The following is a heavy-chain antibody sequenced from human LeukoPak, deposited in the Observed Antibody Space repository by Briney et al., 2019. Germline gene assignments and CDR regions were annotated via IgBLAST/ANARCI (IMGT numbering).Heavy chain of an antibody. Sequence: SETLSLTCAVYGGSFSGYYWSWIRQPPGKGLEWIGEINNSGSTNYNPSLKSRVTISVDTSKNQFALKLSSVTAADTAVYYCARRGAGMDWGQGTLVTVSS. CDR3: ARRGAGMD. CDR2: INNSGST. V-gene: IGHV4-34*01. CDR1: GGSFSGYY. D-gene: IGHD6-13*01. J-gene: IGHJ4*02.